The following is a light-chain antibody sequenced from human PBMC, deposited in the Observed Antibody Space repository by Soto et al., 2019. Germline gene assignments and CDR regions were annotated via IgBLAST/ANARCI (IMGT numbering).Light chain of an antibody. V-gene: IGKV3-20*01. J-gene: IGKJ5*01. Sequence: EIVLTQSPGTLSLSPGERATLSCRASQSVSSSYLAWHQQKPGQAPRLLIYGASSRATGIPDRFSGSGSGTDLTLTISRLEPEDFAVYYCQQYGSSWITFGQGTRLEIK. CDR3: QQYGSSWIT. CDR1: QSVSSSY. CDR2: GAS.